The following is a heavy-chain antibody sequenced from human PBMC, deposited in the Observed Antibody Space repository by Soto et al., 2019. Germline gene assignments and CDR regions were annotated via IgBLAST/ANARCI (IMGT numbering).Heavy chain of an antibody. CDR1: GFKFSTYG. V-gene: IGHV3-33*03. D-gene: IGHD3-10*01. CDR3: ALTGGSFNPYYGMDG. CDR2: TWYDGSEV. Sequence: GGSLRLSCAASGFKFSTYGMHWVRQAPGKGLQWMAGTWYDGSEVWYSDSLKGRVTISKDNVKNTFYLQFTSLRADDTAIYYCALTGGSFNPYYGMDGRAPGTTDTGSS. J-gene: IGHJ6*02.